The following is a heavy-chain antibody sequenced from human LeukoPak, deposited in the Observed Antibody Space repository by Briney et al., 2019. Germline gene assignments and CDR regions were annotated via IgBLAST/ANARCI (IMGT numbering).Heavy chain of an antibody. J-gene: IGHJ6*02. CDR1: GFTFSSYA. CDR2: ISYDGSNT. Sequence: PGRSPRLSCAPSGFTFSSYAMHWVRQAPPKGLEWVAVISYDGSNTYCADSVKGRFTISRDNSKNTLNLQMNSLRAEDTAVYYCARSPAAGQYYGVDVWGQGTTVTVSS. V-gene: IGHV3-30-3*01. D-gene: IGHD6-13*01. CDR3: ARSPAAGQYYGVDV.